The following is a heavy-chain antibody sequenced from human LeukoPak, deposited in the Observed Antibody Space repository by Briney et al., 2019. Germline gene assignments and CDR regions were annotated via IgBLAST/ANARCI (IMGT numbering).Heavy chain of an antibody. CDR1: GGSSSNYY. V-gene: IGHV4-34*01. Sequence: PSETLSLTCTVYGGSSSNYYWSWIRQPPGKGLEWIGEINHSGSTNYNPSLKGRVTISVDTSKNQFFLKLSSVCARHQGVGSITIFGLVTLAYWGQGTLVTVSS. D-gene: IGHD3-3*01. J-gene: IGHJ4*02. CDR2: INHSGST. CDR3: TIFGLVTLAY.